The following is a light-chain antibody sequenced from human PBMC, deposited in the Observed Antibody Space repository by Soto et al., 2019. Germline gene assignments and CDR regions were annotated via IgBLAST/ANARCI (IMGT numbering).Light chain of an antibody. CDR3: QQYYNWRPR. CDR1: QSVSSSY. Sequence: EIVLTQSPGTLSLSPGERATLSCRASQSVSSSYLAWYQQKPGQAPRLLIYGASSRATGIPARFSGSGSGTEFTLTISRLQSEDFALYYCQQYYNWRPRFGQGTKVDIK. V-gene: IGKV3-20*01. CDR2: GAS. J-gene: IGKJ1*01.